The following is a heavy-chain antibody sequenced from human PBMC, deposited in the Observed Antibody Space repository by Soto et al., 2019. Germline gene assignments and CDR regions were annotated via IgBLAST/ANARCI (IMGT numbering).Heavy chain of an antibody. CDR2: INAGNGNT. CDR3: ATRAKIDDFQSGYYLGRFDR. V-gene: IGHV1-3*01. CDR1: GYTFTSYA. D-gene: IGHD3-3*01. J-gene: IGHJ5*02. Sequence: GASVKVSCKASGYTFTSYAMHWVRQAPGQRLEWMGWINAGNGNTKYSQKFQGRVTITRDTSASTAYMELSSLRSEDTAVYYCATRAKIDDFQSGYYLGRFDRRGDGALV.